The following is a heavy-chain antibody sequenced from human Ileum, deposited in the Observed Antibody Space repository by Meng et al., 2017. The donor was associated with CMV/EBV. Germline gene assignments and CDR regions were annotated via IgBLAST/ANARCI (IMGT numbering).Heavy chain of an antibody. D-gene: IGHD2-2*01. V-gene: IGHV3-74*01. CDR3: ARGGGYRFDP. CDR1: GFTLNNYW. CDR2: VNADGSIT. J-gene: IGHJ5*02. Sequence: LSCAASGFTLNNYWMHWVRQDPGKGLVWVSRVNADGSITTYADSVKGRFTISRDNAKNTLYLQMNSLRAEDTAVYYCARGGGYRFDPWGQGTLVTVSS.